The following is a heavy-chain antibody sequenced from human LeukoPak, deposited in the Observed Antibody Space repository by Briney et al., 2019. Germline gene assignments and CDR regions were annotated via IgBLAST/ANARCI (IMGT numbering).Heavy chain of an antibody. J-gene: IGHJ5*02. CDR3: ARGDYYDGGGRNWFHP. CDR2: IHTSWTT. CDR1: GDSMSSYY. D-gene: IGHD3-16*01. V-gene: IGHV4-4*07. Sequence: PSETLSLSCTVSGDSMSSYYWNFIRQPAGKGLEWIGRIHTSWTTYYNPSLKSRITMSVDTSRNQFSLRLTSVTAADTAVYYCARGDYYDGGGRNWFHPLVQGTLVTVSS.